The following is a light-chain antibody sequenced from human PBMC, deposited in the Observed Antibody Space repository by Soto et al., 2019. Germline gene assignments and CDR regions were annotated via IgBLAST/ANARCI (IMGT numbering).Light chain of an antibody. CDR3: QQYDNWPWT. J-gene: IGKJ1*01. V-gene: IGKV3-20*01. CDR1: QSVSSSY. CDR2: GAS. Sequence: EIVLTPSPGSLSLSPGQSATLSCRASQSVSSSYLAWYQQKPGQAPRLLIYGASSRATGVPDRFSGSGSGTDFTLTISSLQSEDFAVYYCQQYDNWPWTFGQGTKVDI.